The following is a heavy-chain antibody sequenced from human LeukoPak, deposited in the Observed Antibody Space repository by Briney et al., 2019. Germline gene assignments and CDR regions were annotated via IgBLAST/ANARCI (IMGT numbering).Heavy chain of an antibody. CDR1: GYTFTGAY. D-gene: IGHD6-13*01. Sequence: GASVKVSCKASGYTFTGAYMHWVRQAPGQGLEWVGWINPNSGETKFAPKFQGRVTMTRDTSLSTAFMDLGGLRSDDTAVYYCARVGSRAAAGSIDYWGQGTLVTVSS. V-gene: IGHV1-2*02. CDR2: INPNSGET. CDR3: ARVGSRAAAGSIDY. J-gene: IGHJ4*02.